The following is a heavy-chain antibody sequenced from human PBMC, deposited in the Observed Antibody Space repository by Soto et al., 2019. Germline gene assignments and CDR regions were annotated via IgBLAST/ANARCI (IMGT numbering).Heavy chain of an antibody. Sequence: GGSLRLSCAASGFTFSSYWMSWVRQAPGKGLEWVANIKQDGSEKYYVDSVKGRFTISRDNAKNSLYLQMNSLRAEDTAVYYCAGEPTGHAFDIWGQGTMVTVSS. V-gene: IGHV3-7*03. CDR1: GFTFSSYW. CDR3: AGEPTGHAFDI. J-gene: IGHJ3*02. CDR2: IKQDGSEK.